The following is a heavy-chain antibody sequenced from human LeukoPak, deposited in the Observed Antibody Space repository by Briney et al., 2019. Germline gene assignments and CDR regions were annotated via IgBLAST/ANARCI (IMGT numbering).Heavy chain of an antibody. CDR1: GYTFTGYY. CDR3: ASWGPSIAARLVSDY. D-gene: IGHD6-6*01. Sequence: ASVTVSCKASGYTFTGYYMHWVRQAPGQGLEWMGRINPTSGGTNYAQKFQGRVTMTGDTSISTAYMELSRLRSDDTAVYYCASWGPSIAARLVSDYWGQGTLVTVSS. CDR2: INPTSGGT. J-gene: IGHJ4*02. V-gene: IGHV1-2*06.